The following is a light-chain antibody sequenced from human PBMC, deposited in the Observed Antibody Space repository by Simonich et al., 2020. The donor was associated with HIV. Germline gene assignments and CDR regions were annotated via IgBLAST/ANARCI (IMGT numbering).Light chain of an antibody. J-gene: IGKJ2*01. CDR1: QGVSSN. CDR3: QQYGSSPYT. Sequence: EIVMTQSPVTLSVSPGESATLSCRASQGVSSNLAWYQQKPGQAPSLLIYGASTRATGIPARFSGSGSGTDFTLTISRLEPEDFAVYYCQQYGSSPYTFGQGTKLEIK. V-gene: IGKV3-20*01. CDR2: GAS.